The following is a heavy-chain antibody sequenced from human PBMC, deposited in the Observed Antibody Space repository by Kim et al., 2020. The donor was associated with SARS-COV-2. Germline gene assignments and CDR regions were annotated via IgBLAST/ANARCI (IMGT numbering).Heavy chain of an antibody. CDR3: ATQIVVVQGHDAFDI. D-gene: IGHD3-22*01. Sequence: ASVKVSCKASGYTFTSYGISWVRQAPGQGLEWMGWISAYNGNTNYAQKLQGRVTMTTDTSTSTAYMELRSLRSDDTAVYYCATQIVVVQGHDAFDIWGQGTMVTVSS. V-gene: IGHV1-18*04. CDR2: ISAYNGNT. J-gene: IGHJ3*02. CDR1: GYTFTSYG.